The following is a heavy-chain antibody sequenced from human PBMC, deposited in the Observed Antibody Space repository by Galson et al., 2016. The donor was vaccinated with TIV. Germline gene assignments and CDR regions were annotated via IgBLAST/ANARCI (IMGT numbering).Heavy chain of an antibody. CDR1: GYSISSGYY. D-gene: IGHD3-3*01. Sequence: LSLTCAVSGYSISSGYYWGWIRQPPGKGLEYIGSSYQSGNTYNNPSLQSRVTISGDLFRNQFSLKLISVTAADTAVYYCVRHYDFRLAYFDLWGRGTLVTVSS. CDR3: VRHYDFRLAYFDL. J-gene: IGHJ2*01. V-gene: IGHV4-38-2*01. CDR2: SYQSGNT.